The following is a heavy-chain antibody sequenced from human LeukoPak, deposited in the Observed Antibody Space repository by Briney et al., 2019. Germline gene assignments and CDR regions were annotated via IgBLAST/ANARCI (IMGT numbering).Heavy chain of an antibody. Sequence: GGSLRLSCAASGFTFSSYSMNWVRQAPGKGLEGVSSISSSSSYIYYADSVKGRFTISRDNAKNSLYLQMNSLRAEDTAVYYCARESVSGWKGYGAFDIWGRGTMVTVSS. D-gene: IGHD6-19*01. J-gene: IGHJ3*02. CDR2: ISSSSSYI. CDR3: ARESVSGWKGYGAFDI. CDR1: GFTFSSYS. V-gene: IGHV3-21*01.